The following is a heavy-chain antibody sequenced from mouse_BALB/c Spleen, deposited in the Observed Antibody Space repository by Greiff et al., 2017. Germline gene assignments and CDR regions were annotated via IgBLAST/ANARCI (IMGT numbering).Heavy chain of an antibody. J-gene: IGHJ2*01. CDR3: AREGGSSYALDY. V-gene: IGHV3-2*02. CDR2: ISYSGST. D-gene: IGHD1-1*01. Sequence: EVKLMESGPGLVKPSQSLSLTCTVTGYSITSDYAWNWIRQFPGNKLEWMGYISYSGSTSYNPSLKSRISITRDTSKNQFFLQLNSVTTEDTATYYCAREGGSSYALDYWGQGTTLTVSS. CDR1: GYSITSDYA.